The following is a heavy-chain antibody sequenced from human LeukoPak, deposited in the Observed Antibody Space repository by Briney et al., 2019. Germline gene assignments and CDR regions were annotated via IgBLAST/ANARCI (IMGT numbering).Heavy chain of an antibody. CDR2: ISTDNGNT. J-gene: IGHJ4*02. V-gene: IGHV1-18*01. D-gene: IGHD6-19*01. CDR1: GYTFTSYG. Sequence: ASVTVSCTASGYTFTSYGITWVRQAPGQGLEWMGWISTDNGNTNYAQKLQDRVTMTTDRSTNTAYMELRSLRSDDTAVYYCARDLRSPRGCPGNYWGQGTLVTVSS. CDR3: ARDLRSPRGCPGNY.